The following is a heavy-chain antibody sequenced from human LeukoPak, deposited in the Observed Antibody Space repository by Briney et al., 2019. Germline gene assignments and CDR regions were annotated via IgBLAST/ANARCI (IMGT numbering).Heavy chain of an antibody. V-gene: IGHV4-34*01. CDR2: INHSGST. D-gene: IGHD3-10*01. Sequence: SETLSLTCAVYGGSLSGYYWNWIRQPPEKGLEWIGEINHSGSTNYNPSLKSRVTISVDTSKNQLSLKLSSVTAADTAVYYCARSRAYGSGSYELDYWGQGTLVTVSS. CDR1: GGSLSGYY. CDR3: ARSRAYGSGSYELDY. J-gene: IGHJ4*02.